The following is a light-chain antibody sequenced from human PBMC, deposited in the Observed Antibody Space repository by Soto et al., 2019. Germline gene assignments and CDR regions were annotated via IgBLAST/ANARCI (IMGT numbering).Light chain of an antibody. V-gene: IGLV2-14*03. J-gene: IGLJ1*01. CDR3: SSYTGSATFDV. CDR2: DVS. Sequence: QSALTLPASVSGSPGQSITISCAGTSSDIGGYNYVSWYQQYPGKAPKLVIYDVSNRPSGISNRFSGSKSGNTASLTISGLQAEDEADYYCSSYTGSATFDVFGSGTKVTVL. CDR1: SSDIGGYNY.